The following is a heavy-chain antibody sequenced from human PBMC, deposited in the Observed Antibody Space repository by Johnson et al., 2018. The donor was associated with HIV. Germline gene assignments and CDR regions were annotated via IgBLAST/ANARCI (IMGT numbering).Heavy chain of an antibody. CDR3: AREKEMTRLGAFDV. J-gene: IGHJ3*01. Sequence: VQLVESGGGLVQPGGSLRLSCAASGFTFSHYWMHWVRQAPGKGLVWVSRMNSEGSSTTYADSVKGRFSISRDNAKNTLYLQMKTLRAEDTAIYYCAREKEMTRLGAFDVWGQGTVVTVSS. D-gene: IGHD3-16*01. CDR1: GFTFSHYW. CDR2: MNSEGSST. V-gene: IGHV3-74*03.